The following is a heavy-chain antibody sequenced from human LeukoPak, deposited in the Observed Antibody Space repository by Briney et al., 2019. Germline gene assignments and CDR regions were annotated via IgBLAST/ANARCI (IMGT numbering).Heavy chain of an antibody. V-gene: IGHV3-33*08. J-gene: IGHJ4*02. CDR2: IWYGESNK. Sequence: GGSLRLSCAASGFTFSTYGMNWVRQAPGKGLEWVAVIWYGESNKYYADSVKGRFTISRDNSKSTLYLQMNSLRAEDTAVYYCARDKVSVCSSTSCYPNYWGQGTLVTVSS. CDR3: ARDKVSVCSSTSCYPNY. D-gene: IGHD2-2*01. CDR1: GFTFSTYG.